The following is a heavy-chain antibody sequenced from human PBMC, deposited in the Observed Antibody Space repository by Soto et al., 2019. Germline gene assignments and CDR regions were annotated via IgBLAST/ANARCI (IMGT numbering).Heavy chain of an antibody. CDR3: APRGGLPRYY. J-gene: IGHJ4*02. V-gene: IGHV4-30-2*01. Sequence: QLQLQESGSGLVKPSQTLSLTCAVSGGSISSGGYSWSWIRQPPGKGLEWIGYIYHSGRTTYNPSLKRRGTNSADRSKNQSSLKLSSVTAADTAVYYCAPRGGLPRYYRGQGTLITVSS. CDR1: GGSISSGGYS. D-gene: IGHD5-12*01. CDR2: IYHSGRT.